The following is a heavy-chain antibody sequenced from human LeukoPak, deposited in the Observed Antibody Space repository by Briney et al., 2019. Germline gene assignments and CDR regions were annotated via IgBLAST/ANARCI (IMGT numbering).Heavy chain of an antibody. Sequence: ASLRVSCKASGFTFTNYDINWVRQATGQGLEWMGWMNPNSGTTGYAQKFQGRVTMTRNTSISTAYMELSSLRSEDTAVYYCARWDTAMVRIDYWGQGTLVTVSS. V-gene: IGHV1-8*02. CDR1: GFTFTNYD. CDR3: ARWDTAMVRIDY. D-gene: IGHD5-18*01. J-gene: IGHJ4*02. CDR2: MNPNSGTT.